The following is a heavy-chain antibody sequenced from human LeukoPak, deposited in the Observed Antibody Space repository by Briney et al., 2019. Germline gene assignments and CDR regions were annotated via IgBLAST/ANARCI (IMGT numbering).Heavy chain of an antibody. CDR1: GFTFSDYY. CDR2: IGGRDGVT. Sequence: GGSLRLSCAASGFTFSDYYMSWIRQAPGKGLEWVSYIGGRDGVTYYADSVKGRFTTSRDNSKNTLDLQMNGLRVEETAVYYCVKGSGGSRPYYFDYWGQGTLVTVSS. D-gene: IGHD6-6*01. V-gene: IGHV3-11*01. CDR3: VKGSGGSRPYYFDY. J-gene: IGHJ4*02.